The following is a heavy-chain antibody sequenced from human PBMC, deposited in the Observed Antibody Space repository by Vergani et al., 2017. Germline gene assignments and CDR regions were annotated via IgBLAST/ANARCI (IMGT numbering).Heavy chain of an antibody. Sequence: QVQLVQSGAEVKKPGSSVKVSCKASGGTFSSSAISWVRQAPGQGLEWMGRIIPIFGTANYAQKFQGRVTITADESTSTAYMELRSLRSEDTAVYYCARAQYYYDSSGTYYFDYWGQGTLVTVSS. D-gene: IGHD3-22*01. CDR1: GGTFSSSA. J-gene: IGHJ4*02. CDR3: ARAQYYYDSSGTYYFDY. V-gene: IGHV1-69*13. CDR2: IIPIFGTA.